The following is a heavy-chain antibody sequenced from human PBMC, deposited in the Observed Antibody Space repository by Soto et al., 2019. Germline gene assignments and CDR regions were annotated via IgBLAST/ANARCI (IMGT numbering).Heavy chain of an antibody. CDR3: ATYSSSRGLVY. V-gene: IGHV4-34*01. D-gene: IGHD6-6*01. Sequence: QVQLQQWGAGLLKPSETLSLTCAVYGGSFRGYYWSWIRQPPGKGLEWIGEINHSGSTNYNPSLKSRVTISVDTSKNQFSLKLSSVTAADTAVYYCATYSSSRGLVYWGQGTLVTVSS. CDR2: INHSGST. J-gene: IGHJ4*02. CDR1: GGSFRGYY.